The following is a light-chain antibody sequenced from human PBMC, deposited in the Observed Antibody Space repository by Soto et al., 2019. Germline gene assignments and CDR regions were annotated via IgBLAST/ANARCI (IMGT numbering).Light chain of an antibody. J-gene: IGLJ2*01. CDR1: SSNIGAGFD. CDR2: GNN. Sequence: QSVLTQPPSVSGAPGQRVTIACTGSSSNIGAGFDVQWYQHLPGTAPKLRIYGNNKRPSGVPDRFSGSKSGTSDSLAITGLQAEDEGDYYGQSYAGGLPVTFGGGTKLTVL. CDR3: QSYAGGLPVT. V-gene: IGLV1-40*01.